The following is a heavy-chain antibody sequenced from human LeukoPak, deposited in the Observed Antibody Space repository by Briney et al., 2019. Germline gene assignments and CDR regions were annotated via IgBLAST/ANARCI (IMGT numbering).Heavy chain of an antibody. CDR1: GYTFTSYD. CDR2: MNPNSGNT. CDR3: ASGTVAGTLSHWFDP. D-gene: IGHD6-19*01. Sequence: ASVKVSCKASGYTFTSYDINWVRQATGQGLEWMGWMNPNSGNTGYAQKFQGRVTITRNTSISTAYMELSSLRSEDTAVYHCASGTVAGTLSHWFDPWGQGTLVTVSS. V-gene: IGHV1-8*03. J-gene: IGHJ5*02.